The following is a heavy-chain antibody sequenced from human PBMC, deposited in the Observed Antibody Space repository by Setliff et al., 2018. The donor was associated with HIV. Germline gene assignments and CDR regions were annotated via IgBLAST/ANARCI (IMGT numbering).Heavy chain of an antibody. CDR2: IIPTFGTT. J-gene: IGHJ6*03. V-gene: IGHV1-69*13. CDR3: ARAVVPTYYDVLTGYVYYMDV. CDR1: GGRFSNYG. D-gene: IGHD3-9*01. Sequence: GASVKVSCKASGGRFSNYGISWVRQAPGQGLEWMGGIIPTFGTTNYAQMFQGRVTMTADESTSTVYMELSSLRSEDTAVYYCARAVVPTYYDVLTGYVYYMDVWGKGTTVTVSS.